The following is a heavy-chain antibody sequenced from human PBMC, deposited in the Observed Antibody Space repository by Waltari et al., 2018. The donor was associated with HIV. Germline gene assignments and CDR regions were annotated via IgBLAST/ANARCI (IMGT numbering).Heavy chain of an antibody. CDR1: GFTVRAPY. V-gene: IGHV3-53*01. J-gene: IGHJ3*02. D-gene: IGHD2-15*01. CDR2: IYADDST. CDR3: ARGSFSSGGGAFDI. Sequence: EVGLVESGGGLIQPGGSLRLSCIVSGFTVRAPYMTWVRQAPGKGLEWVSVIYADDSTFYADSVKGRFIISRDYSKNTLYLQMSSLRADDSAVYFCARGSFSSGGGAFDIWGLGAKVSVSS.